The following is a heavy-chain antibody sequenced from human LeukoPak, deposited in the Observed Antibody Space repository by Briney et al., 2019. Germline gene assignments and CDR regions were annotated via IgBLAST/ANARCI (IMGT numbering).Heavy chain of an antibody. CDR2: IYSGGST. D-gene: IGHD3-22*01. CDR3: ARDLYYYDSSGYYAIDY. J-gene: IGHJ4*02. V-gene: IGHV3-66*01. Sequence: GGSLRLSCAVSGFTVSSNYMSWVRQAPGKGLEWVSVIYSGGSTYYADSVKGRFTISRDNSKNTLYLQMNSLRAEDTAVYYCARDLYYYDSSGYYAIDYWGQGTLVTVSS. CDR1: GFTVSSNY.